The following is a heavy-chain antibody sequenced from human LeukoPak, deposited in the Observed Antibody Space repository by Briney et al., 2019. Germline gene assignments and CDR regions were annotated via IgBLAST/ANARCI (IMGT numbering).Heavy chain of an antibody. D-gene: IGHD1-7*01. V-gene: IGHV4-30-4*01. Sequence: TLSLTCTVSGGSISSGDYYWSWIRQPPGKSLEWIGYIYYSGSTYYNPSLKSRVTISVDTSKNQFSLKLSSVTAADTAVYYCARALSEITGTSYFDYWGQGTLVTVSS. J-gene: IGHJ4*02. CDR2: IYYSGST. CDR3: ARALSEITGTSYFDY. CDR1: GGSISSGDYY.